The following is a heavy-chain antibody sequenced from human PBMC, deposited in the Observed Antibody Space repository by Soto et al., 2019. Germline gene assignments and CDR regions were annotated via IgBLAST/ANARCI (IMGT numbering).Heavy chain of an antibody. CDR3: ARDTGDGTFDF. J-gene: IGHJ4*02. D-gene: IGHD7-27*01. Sequence: KFQDRVTISRDTSASTAYMELTSLRSEDTAVYYCARDTGDGTFDFWGQGTLLTVSS. V-gene: IGHV1-3*01.